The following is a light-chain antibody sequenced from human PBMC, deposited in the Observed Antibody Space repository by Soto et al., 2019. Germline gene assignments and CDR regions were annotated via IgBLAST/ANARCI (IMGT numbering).Light chain of an antibody. CDR3: QKYNSAPRT. Sequence: DIQMTQSPSSLSASVGERVTITCRASQSISNYLNWYQQKPGKVPKLLIYAASSLQSGVPSRFTGSGSGTDFTLTISSLQPEDVATYYCQKYNSAPRTFGQRTKVDIK. V-gene: IGKV1-39*01. CDR1: QSISNY. J-gene: IGKJ1*01. CDR2: AAS.